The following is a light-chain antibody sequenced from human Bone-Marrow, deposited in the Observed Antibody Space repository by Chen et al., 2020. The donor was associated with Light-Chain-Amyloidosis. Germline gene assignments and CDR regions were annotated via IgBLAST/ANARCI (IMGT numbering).Light chain of an antibody. V-gene: IGLV2-14*01. CDR2: KVT. Sequence: QSALTQPASVSGSPGQSITISCTGTSSDVGGDNHVSWYQQHPDKAPKLMIYKVTNRSSWVPDRFSGSKSDNTASLTISGLQTEDEADYFCSSYTITNTLVFGSGTRVTVL. CDR3: SSYTITNTLV. CDR1: SSDVGGDNH. J-gene: IGLJ1*01.